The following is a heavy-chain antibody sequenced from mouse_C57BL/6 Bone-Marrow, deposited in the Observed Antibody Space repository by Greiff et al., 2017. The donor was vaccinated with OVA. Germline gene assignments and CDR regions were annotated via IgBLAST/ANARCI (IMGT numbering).Heavy chain of an antibody. Sequence: EVQRVESGGGLVKPGGSLKLSCAASGFTFSDYGMHWVRQAPEKGLEWVAYISSGSSTIYYADKVKGRFTISRDNAKNTLFLQMTSLRSEDTAVYYCATDGYSWYFDVWGTGTTVTVSS. CDR3: ATDGYSWYFDV. CDR1: GFTFSDYG. D-gene: IGHD2-3*01. J-gene: IGHJ1*03. V-gene: IGHV5-17*01. CDR2: ISSGSSTI.